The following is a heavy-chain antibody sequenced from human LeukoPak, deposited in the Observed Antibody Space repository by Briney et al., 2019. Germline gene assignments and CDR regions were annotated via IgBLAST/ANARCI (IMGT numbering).Heavy chain of an antibody. V-gene: IGHV3-7*04. J-gene: IGHJ4*02. D-gene: IGHD4-17*01. CDR2: IKRDGSEK. CDR3: ARGYGDSIHFDY. CDR1: GFTFSSYW. Sequence: GGSLRLSCAASGFTFSSYWMSWGRQAPGKGLEWVANIKRDGSEKYYVDSVKGRFTISRDNAKNSLYLQMNSLRAEEAAVYYCARGYGDSIHFDYWGQGTLVTVSS.